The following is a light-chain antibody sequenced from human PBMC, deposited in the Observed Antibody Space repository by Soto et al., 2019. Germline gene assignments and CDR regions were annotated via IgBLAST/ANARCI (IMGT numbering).Light chain of an antibody. CDR2: GAS. CDR3: QQHSHWPPWT. J-gene: IGKJ1*01. CDR1: ENVRTF. V-gene: IGKV3-11*01. Sequence: VLTQSPATLSLSPGERATLSCRASENVRTFVDWYQQKPGQAPRLLIYGASNRATDIPARFSGSGSGTEFTLTISNLEPEDFAVYYCQQHSHWPPWTFGQGTRVEIK.